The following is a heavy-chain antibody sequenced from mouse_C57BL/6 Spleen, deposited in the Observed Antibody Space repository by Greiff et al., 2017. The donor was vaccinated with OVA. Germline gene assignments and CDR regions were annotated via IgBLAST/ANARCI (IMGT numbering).Heavy chain of an antibody. V-gene: IGHV7-1*01. CDR2: SRNKANDYTT. CDR3: ARDAGDYDRYWYFDV. CDR1: GFTFSDFY. J-gene: IGHJ1*03. Sequence: EVKLVESGGGLVQSGRSLRLSCATSGFTFSDFYMEWVRQAPGKGLEWIAASRNKANDYTTEYSASVKGRFIVSRDTSQSILYLQMNALRAEDTAIYYCARDAGDYDRYWYFDVWGTGTTVTVSS. D-gene: IGHD2-4*01.